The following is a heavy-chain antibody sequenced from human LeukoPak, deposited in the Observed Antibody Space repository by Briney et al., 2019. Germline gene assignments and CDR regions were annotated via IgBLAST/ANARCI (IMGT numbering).Heavy chain of an antibody. J-gene: IGHJ4*02. Sequence: ASVKVSCKASGGTFSSYAISWVRQAPGQGLEWMGGIIPIFGTANYAQKSQGRVTITTDESTSTAYMELSSLRSEDTAVYYCARASPSGSFVWDYWGQGTLVTVSS. CDR3: ARASPSGSFVWDY. V-gene: IGHV1-69*05. D-gene: IGHD1-26*01. CDR2: IIPIFGTA. CDR1: GGTFSSYA.